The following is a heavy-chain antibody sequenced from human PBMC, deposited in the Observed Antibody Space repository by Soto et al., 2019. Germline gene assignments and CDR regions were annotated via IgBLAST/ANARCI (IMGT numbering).Heavy chain of an antibody. CDR2: IYYSGST. V-gene: IGHV4-31*03. CDR1: GGSISSGGYY. J-gene: IGHJ4*02. CDR3: ARTERGYSYAYFDY. D-gene: IGHD5-18*01. Sequence: SETLSLTCTVSGGSISSGGYYWSWIRQHPGKGLEWIGYIYYSGSTYYNPSLKSRVTISVDTSKNQFSLKLSSVTAADTAVYYCARTERGYSYAYFDYWGQGTLVTVSS.